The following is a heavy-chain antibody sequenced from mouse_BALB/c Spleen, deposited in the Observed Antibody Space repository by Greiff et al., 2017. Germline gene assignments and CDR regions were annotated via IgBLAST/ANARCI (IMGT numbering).Heavy chain of an antibody. CDR2: ISSGSSTI. D-gene: IGHD1-1*01. J-gene: IGHJ4*01. CDR3: ARGYYGTLRGYYAMDY. Sequence: AASGFTFSSFGMHWVRQAPEKGLEWVAYISSGSSTIYYADTVKGRFTISRDNPKNTLFLQMTSLRSEDTAMYYCARGYYGTLRGYYAMDYWGQGTSVTVSS. V-gene: IGHV5-17*02. CDR1: GFTFSSFG.